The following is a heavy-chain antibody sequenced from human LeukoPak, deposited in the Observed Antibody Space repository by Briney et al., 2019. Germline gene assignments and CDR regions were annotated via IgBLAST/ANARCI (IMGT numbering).Heavy chain of an antibody. CDR1: DDSFSSHY. J-gene: IGHJ3*02. CDR2: ISYIGST. CDR3: ARDLVTVTKGFDI. D-gene: IGHD4-17*01. Sequence: SETLSLTCAVSDDSFSSHYWTWIRQPPGKGLEGIGYISYIGSTNYNPSLKSRVTISIDTSRNQFSLRLSSVTAADTAVYYCARDLVTVTKGFDIWGQGTMVSVSS. V-gene: IGHV4-59*11.